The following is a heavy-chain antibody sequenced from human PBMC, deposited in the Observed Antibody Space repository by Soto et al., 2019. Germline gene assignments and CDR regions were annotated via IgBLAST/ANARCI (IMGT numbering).Heavy chain of an antibody. CDR2: INHSGST. CDR1: GGSFSGYY. V-gene: IGHV4-34*01. D-gene: IGHD3-10*01. Sequence: QVQLQQWGAGLLKPSETLSLTCAVYGGSFSGYYWSWIRQPPGKGLEWIGEINHSGSTNYNPSLKNRVTISVDTSKNQFSLKLSSVTAADTAVYYCARGVYGSGSYYNGWGQGTLVTVSS. J-gene: IGHJ4*02. CDR3: ARGVYGSGSYYNG.